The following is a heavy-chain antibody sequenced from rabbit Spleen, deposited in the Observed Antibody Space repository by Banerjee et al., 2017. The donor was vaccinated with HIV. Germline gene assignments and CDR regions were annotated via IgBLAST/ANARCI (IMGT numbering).Heavy chain of an antibody. D-gene: IGHD1-1*01. Sequence: QEQVEESGGRLVQPGGSLTLSCKASGFSFSGRDVMCWVRQAPGKGLEWIACINASTDKPVYATWASGRFTISRTSSTTVTLRMTSLTVADRATYFCARDLVGVIGWNFYLWGPGTLVTVS. CDR3: ARDLVGVIGWNFYL. J-gene: IGHJ4*01. CDR2: INASTDKP. V-gene: IGHV1S45*01. CDR1: GFSFSGRDV.